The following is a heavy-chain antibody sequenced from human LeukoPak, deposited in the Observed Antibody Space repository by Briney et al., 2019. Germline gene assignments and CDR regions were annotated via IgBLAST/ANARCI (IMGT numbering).Heavy chain of an antibody. CDR1: GFTFSSYA. J-gene: IGHJ4*02. CDR2: ISGSGGST. Sequence: QSGGSLRLSCAPSGFTFSSYAMSWVRQAPGKGLEWVSAISGSGGSTYYADSVKGRFTISRDNSKNTLHLQMNSLRAEDTAVYYCAKDYYGSGSYYLRGFDYWGQGTLVTVSS. V-gene: IGHV3-23*01. CDR3: AKDYYGSGSYYLRGFDY. D-gene: IGHD3-10*01.